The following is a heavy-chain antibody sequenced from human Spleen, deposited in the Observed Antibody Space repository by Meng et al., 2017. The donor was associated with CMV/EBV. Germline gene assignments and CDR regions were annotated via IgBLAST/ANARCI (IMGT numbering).Heavy chain of an antibody. Sequence: ASVKVSCKSSGYTFTGYYIHWVRQAPGQGLEWMGWIHPNSGGTNYAQKFQGRVTMTSDTSINTAYMELSSLRSDDTAVYYCARNYYGSGGHNYLNRFDPWGQGTLVTVSS. J-gene: IGHJ5*02. D-gene: IGHD3-10*01. CDR2: IHPNSGGT. CDR3: ARNYYGSGGHNYLNRFDP. V-gene: IGHV1-2*02. CDR1: GYTFTGYY.